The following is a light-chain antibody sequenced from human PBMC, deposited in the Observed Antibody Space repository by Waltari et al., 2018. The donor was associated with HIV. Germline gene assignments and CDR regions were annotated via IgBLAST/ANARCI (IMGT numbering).Light chain of an antibody. V-gene: IGKV3-11*01. CDR2: DAS. Sequence: LTQSPATLSLSPGEGATLSCRASQSVGSYLAWYQPKPGQAPRLLIYDASNRATGIPARFSGGGSGTDFTLTISSLEPDDFALYYCQQRRSWPITFGQGTRIEIK. CDR3: QQRRSWPIT. J-gene: IGKJ5*01. CDR1: QSVGSY.